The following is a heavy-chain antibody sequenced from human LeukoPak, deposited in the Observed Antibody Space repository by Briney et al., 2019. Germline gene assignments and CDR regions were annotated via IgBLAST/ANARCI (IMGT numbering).Heavy chain of an antibody. J-gene: IGHJ6*02. CDR3: ARGPRYYYGMDV. CDR1: GASISRGGYY. CDR2: INHSGST. Sequence: SETLSLTCTVSGASISRGGYYWDWIRQPPGKGLEWIGEINHSGSTNYNPSLKSRATISVDTSKNQFSLKLSSVTAADTAVYYCARGPRYYYGMDVWGQGTTVTVSS. V-gene: IGHV4-39*07.